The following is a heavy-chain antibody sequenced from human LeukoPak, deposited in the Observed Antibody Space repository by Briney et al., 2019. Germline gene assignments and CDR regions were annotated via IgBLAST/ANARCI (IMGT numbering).Heavy chain of an antibody. V-gene: IGHV1-69*13. CDR2: IIPIFGTA. D-gene: IGHD2-21*02. Sequence: ASVKVSCKASGGTFSSYAISWVRQAPGQGLEWMGGIIPIFGTANYAQKFQGRVTITADESTSTAYMELSSLRSEDTAVYYCARDLSYYCGGDCYYDYWGRGTLVTVSS. J-gene: IGHJ4*02. CDR1: GGTFSSYA. CDR3: ARDLSYYCGGDCYYDY.